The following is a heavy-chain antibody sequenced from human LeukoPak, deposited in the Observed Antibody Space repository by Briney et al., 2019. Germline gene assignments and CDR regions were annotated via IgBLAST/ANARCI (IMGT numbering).Heavy chain of an antibody. CDR2: ISGSGGST. Sequence: GGSLRLSCAASGFTFSSYAMSWVRQAPGKGLEWVSAISGSGGSTYYADSVKGRFTISRDNSKSTLYLQMNSLRAEDTAVYYCAKLYVWGSYRYTFDCWGQGTLVTVSS. CDR1: GFTFSSYA. V-gene: IGHV3-23*01. J-gene: IGHJ4*02. CDR3: AKLYVWGSYRYTFDC. D-gene: IGHD3-16*02.